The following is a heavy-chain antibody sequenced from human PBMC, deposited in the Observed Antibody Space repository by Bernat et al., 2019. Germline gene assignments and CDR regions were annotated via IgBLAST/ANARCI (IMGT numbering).Heavy chain of an antibody. CDR2: IYYSGST. CDR1: GGSISSSSYY. D-gene: IGHD3-3*01. CDR3: ARAQIFGVVIIEEDWFDP. Sequence: QLQLQESGPGLVKPSETLSLTCTVSGGSISSSSYYWGWIRQPPGKGLEWIGSIYYSGSTYYNPYLKNRVTISVETSKNQFSLKLSSVTAADTAVYYCARAQIFGVVIIEEDWFDPWGQGTLVTVSS. J-gene: IGHJ5*02. V-gene: IGHV4-39*01.